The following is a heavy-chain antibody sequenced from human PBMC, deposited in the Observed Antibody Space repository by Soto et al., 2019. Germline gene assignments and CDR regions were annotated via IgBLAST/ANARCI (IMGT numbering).Heavy chain of an antibody. CDR1: GGTFSSYT. V-gene: IGHV1-69*08. CDR3: ARDIGYCSGGSCYPDS. CDR2: IIPILGIA. Sequence: QVQLVQSGAEVKKPGSSVKVSCKASGGTFSSYTISWVRQAPGQGLEWMGRIIPILGIANYAQKFQGRVTITADKSTSTAYMELSSLRSEDTAVYYCARDIGYCSGGSCYPDSWGQGTLVTVSS. D-gene: IGHD2-15*01. J-gene: IGHJ4*02.